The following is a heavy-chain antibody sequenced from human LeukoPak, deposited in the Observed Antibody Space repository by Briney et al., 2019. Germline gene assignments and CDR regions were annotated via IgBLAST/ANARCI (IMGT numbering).Heavy chain of an antibody. V-gene: IGHV1-69*04. D-gene: IGHD2-2*01. CDR1: VGTFSSYA. CDR3: ARDRVVVVPAAGFDP. J-gene: IGHJ5*02. Sequence: SVKVSCKASVGTFSSYAISWVRQAPGQGLEWMGRIIPIFGIANYAQKFQGRVTITADKSTSTAYMEQSSLRSEDTAVYYCARDRVVVVPAAGFDPWGQGTLVTVSS. CDR2: IIPIFGIA.